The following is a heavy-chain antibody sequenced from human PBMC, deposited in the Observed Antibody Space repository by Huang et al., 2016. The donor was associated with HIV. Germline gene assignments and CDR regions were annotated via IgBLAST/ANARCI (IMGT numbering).Heavy chain of an antibody. D-gene: IGHD4-17*01. V-gene: IGHV1-2*02. CDR3: ARGGLRWPAPFDF. J-gene: IGHJ4*02. CDR1: GYTFSDYY. CDR2: SNHNTAGT. Sequence: QVQLVQSGAEAKKPGASVRVSCKTAGYTFSDYYVHWVLQAPGKGLHVMGWSNHNTAGTNYAQRFQGRLTVTRDRSITAAYMDLTWLTSDDTAVYYCARGGLRWPAPFDFWGQGTLVTVSS.